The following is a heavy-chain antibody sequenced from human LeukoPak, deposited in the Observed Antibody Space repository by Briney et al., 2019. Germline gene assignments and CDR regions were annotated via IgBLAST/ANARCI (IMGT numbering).Heavy chain of an antibody. CDR2: IYYSGST. D-gene: IGHD5-24*01. CDR1: GGSISSYY. V-gene: IGHV4-59*01. Sequence: SETLSLTCTVSGGSISSYYWSWIRQPPGKGLEWIGYIYYSGSTNYNPSLKSRVTISVDTSKNQFSLKLSSVTAVDTAVYYCARRRGAGYYGMDVWGQGTTVTVSS. CDR3: ARRRGAGYYGMDV. J-gene: IGHJ6*02.